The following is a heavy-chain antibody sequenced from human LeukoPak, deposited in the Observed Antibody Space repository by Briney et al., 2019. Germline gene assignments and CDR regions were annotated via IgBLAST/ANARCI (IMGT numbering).Heavy chain of an antibody. J-gene: IGHJ2*01. CDR2: ISSSSSYI. V-gene: IGHV3-21*01. CDR3: ARDWRNKYSNSWSRGEWYFDL. D-gene: IGHD6-13*01. CDR1: GFTFTSDS. Sequence: GESLRLSCAASGFTFTSDSVNWVRQAPGKGVEWVSSISSSSSYIYYADSVKGRFNISRDNARNSLYLQMNSLTAEDTAVYYCARDWRNKYSNSWSRGEWYFDLWGRGTLVTVSS.